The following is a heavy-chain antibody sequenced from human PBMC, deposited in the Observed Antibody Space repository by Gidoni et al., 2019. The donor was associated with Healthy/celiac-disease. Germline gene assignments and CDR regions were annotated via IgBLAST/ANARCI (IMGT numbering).Heavy chain of an antibody. J-gene: IGHJ3*02. CDR3: AGRLRGGFDI. V-gene: IGHV3-23*01. D-gene: IGHD2-21*01. CDR2: SSGSGGST. Sequence: EVQLLESGGGLVQPGGSLRLSFAASGFTFSSSAMSWVRQAPGKGLEWVSASSGSGGSTYYADSVKGRFTISRDNSKNTLYLQMNSLRAEDTAVYYCAGRLRGGFDIWGQGTMVTVSS. CDR1: GFTFSSSA.